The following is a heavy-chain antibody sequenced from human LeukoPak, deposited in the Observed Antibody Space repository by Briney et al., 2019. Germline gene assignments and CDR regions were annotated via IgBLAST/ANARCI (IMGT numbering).Heavy chain of an antibody. CDR1: GYTFTSYG. CDR3: ARDDFWSGYYKGNWFDP. Sequence: ASVKVSCKASGYTFTSYGISWVRQAPGQGLEWMGWIGAYNGNTNYAQKLQGRVTMTTDTSTSTAYMELRSLRSDDTAVYYCARDDFWSGYYKGNWFDPWGQGTLVTVSS. J-gene: IGHJ5*02. V-gene: IGHV1-18*01. CDR2: IGAYNGNT. D-gene: IGHD3-3*01.